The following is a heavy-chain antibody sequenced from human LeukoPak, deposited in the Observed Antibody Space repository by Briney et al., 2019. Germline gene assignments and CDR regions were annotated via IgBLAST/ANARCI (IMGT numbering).Heavy chain of an antibody. V-gene: IGHV4-59*01. CDR3: AGVATSVVFEY. CDR1: GGSISSYY. D-gene: IGHD4-23*01. CDR2: IYYSGST. J-gene: IGHJ4*02. Sequence: PSETLSLTCTVSGGSISSYYWSWIRQPPGKGLEWIGYIYYSGSTNYNPSLKSRVTISVDTSKNQFSLKLSSVTAADTAVYYCAGVATSVVFEYWGQGTLVTVSS.